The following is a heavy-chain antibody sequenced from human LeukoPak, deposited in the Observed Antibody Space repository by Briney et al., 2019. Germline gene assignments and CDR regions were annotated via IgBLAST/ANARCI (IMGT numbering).Heavy chain of an antibody. J-gene: IGHJ6*02. V-gene: IGHV3-30*14. CDR1: GFTFSSYA. CDR2: ISYDGSNK. Sequence: GGSLRLSCAASGFTFSSYAMHWVRQAPGKGLEWVAVISYDGSNKYYAASVKGRFTTSKDNSKNTMYLQMNSLRPADTAVYYCASRDKGYYYGMDVWGQGTTVTVSS. CDR3: ASRDKGYYYGMDV. D-gene: IGHD5-24*01.